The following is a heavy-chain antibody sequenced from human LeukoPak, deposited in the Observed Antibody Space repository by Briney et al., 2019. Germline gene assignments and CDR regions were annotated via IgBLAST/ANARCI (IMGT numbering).Heavy chain of an antibody. CDR1: GGSFSGYY. Sequence: SETLSLTCAVYGGSFSGYYWSWIRQPPGKGLEWIGEINHSGSTNYNPSLKSRVTISVDTSKNQFSLKLSSVTAADTAVYYCARLGGGPSFGYWGQGTLVTVSS. CDR3: ARLGGGPSFGY. CDR2: INHSGST. J-gene: IGHJ4*02. V-gene: IGHV4-34*01. D-gene: IGHD3-10*01.